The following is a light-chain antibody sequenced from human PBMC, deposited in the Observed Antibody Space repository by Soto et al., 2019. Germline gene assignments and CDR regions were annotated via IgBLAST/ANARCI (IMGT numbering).Light chain of an antibody. V-gene: IGLV3-25*03. Sequence: SSELTQPPSVSVAPGQTARITCSGAALPKQYAYWYQQRPGQAPVLVIYKDSERPSETPERFSGSSSGTTVTLTISGVQAEDEADYYCQSADSSGTYVVFGEGTKLTVL. J-gene: IGLJ2*01. CDR1: ALPKQY. CDR3: QSADSSGTYVV. CDR2: KDS.